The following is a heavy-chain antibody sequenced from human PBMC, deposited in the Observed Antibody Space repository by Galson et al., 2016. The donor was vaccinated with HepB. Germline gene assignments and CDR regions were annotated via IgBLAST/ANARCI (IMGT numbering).Heavy chain of an antibody. D-gene: IGHD6-19*01. CDR3: ARPSSSGWYVGWYFDL. J-gene: IGHJ2*01. V-gene: IGHV4-31*03. Sequence: TLSLTCTVSGGSISSAAYYWSWIRQHPGKGLEWIGHIFYSGSAYHNPSLKSRLTISVDTSENQFSLKLSSVTAADTAVYYCARPSSSGWYVGWYFDLWGRGTLVTVSS. CDR2: IFYSGSA. CDR1: GGSISSAAYY.